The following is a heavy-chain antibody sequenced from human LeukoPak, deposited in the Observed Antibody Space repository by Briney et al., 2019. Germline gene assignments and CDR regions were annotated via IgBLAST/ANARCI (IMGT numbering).Heavy chain of an antibody. D-gene: IGHD3-22*01. CDR1: GFTFSSYG. J-gene: IGHJ4*02. V-gene: IGHV3-30*02. Sequence: GGSLRLSCAASGFTFSSYGMHWVRQAPGKGLEWVAFIRYDGSNKYYADSVKGRFTISRDNSKNTLYLQMNSLRAEDTAVYYCAKDGTLDSSGYYDFDYWGQGTPVTVSS. CDR3: AKDGTLDSSGYYDFDY. CDR2: IRYDGSNK.